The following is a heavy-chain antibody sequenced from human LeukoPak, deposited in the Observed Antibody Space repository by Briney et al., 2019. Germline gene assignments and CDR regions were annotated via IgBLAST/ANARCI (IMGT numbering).Heavy chain of an antibody. V-gene: IGHV3-21*01. D-gene: IGHD3-22*01. CDR3: ARDSYDSSGYYPNYGMDV. J-gene: IGHJ6*02. Sequence: GGSLRLSCAASGFTFSSYSMNWVRQAPGKGLEWVSSISSSSSYIYYADSVKGRFTISRDNAKNSLYLQMNSLRAEDTAVYYCARDSYDSSGYYPNYGMDVWGQGTTVTVSS. CDR2: ISSSSSYI. CDR1: GFTFSSYS.